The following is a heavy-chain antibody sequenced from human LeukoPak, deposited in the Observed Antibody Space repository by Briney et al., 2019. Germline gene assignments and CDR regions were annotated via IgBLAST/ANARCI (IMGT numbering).Heavy chain of an antibody. CDR1: GGSTSSGSYY. Sequence: MSSETLSLTCTVSGGSTSSGSYYWSWIRQPAGKGLEWIGRIYTSGSTNYNPSLKSRVTISVDTSKNQFSLKLSSVTAADTAVYYCARDRAIFGVVSYLYYMDVWGKGTTVTVSS. D-gene: IGHD3-3*01. CDR2: IYTSGST. V-gene: IGHV4-61*02. J-gene: IGHJ6*03. CDR3: ARDRAIFGVVSYLYYMDV.